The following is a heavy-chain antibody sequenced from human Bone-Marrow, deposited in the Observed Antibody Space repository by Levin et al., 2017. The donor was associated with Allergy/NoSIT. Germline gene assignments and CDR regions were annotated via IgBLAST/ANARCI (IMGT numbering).Heavy chain of an antibody. CDR3: ARWGERAGGITIFGVVKSWFDP. J-gene: IGHJ5*02. V-gene: IGHV1-69*10. D-gene: IGHD3-3*01. Sequence: ASVKVSCKASGGTFSSYAISWVRQAPGQGLEWMGGIIPIFGIANYAQKFQGRVTITADKSTSTAYMELSSLRSEDTAVYYCARWGERAGGITIFGVVKSWFDPWGQGTLVTVSS. CDR1: GGTFSSYA. CDR2: IIPIFGIA.